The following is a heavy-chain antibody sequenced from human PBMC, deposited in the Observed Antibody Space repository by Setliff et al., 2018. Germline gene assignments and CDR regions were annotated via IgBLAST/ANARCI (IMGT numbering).Heavy chain of an antibody. CDR2: IYYSGST. D-gene: IGHD6-13*01. CDR3: ARDVRVASSSWFKSAFDI. Sequence: PSETLSLTCTVSGGSISSSSYYWGWIRQPPGKGLEWIGSIYYSGSTYYNPSLKSRVTISVDTSKNQFSLKLSSGTAADTAVYYCARDVRVASSSWFKSAFDIWGQGTMVTVSS. CDR1: GGSISSSSYY. V-gene: IGHV4-39*07. J-gene: IGHJ3*02.